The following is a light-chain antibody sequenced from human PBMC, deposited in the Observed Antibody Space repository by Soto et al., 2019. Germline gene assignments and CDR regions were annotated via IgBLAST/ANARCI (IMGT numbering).Light chain of an antibody. J-gene: IGLJ3*02. CDR3: CLSPGSLPWL. CDR1: GSDVGDSSH. V-gene: IGLV2-11*01. CDR2: EVN. Sequence: QSALTQPRSVSGSPGQSVTISCTATGSDVGDSSHVSWYQLHPGKAPKLMIYEVNNRPSGVPDRFSGSKSGSTASLTISGLQAEDGAESYCCLSPGSLPWLFGGGTKLTVL.